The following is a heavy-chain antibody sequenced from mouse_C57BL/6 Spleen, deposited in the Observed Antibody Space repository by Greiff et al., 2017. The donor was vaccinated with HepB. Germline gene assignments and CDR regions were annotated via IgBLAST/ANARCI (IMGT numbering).Heavy chain of an antibody. J-gene: IGHJ4*01. Sequence: EVQLQESGPELVKPGASVKMSCKASGYTFTDYNMHWVKQSHGKSLEWIGYINPNNGGTSYNQKFKGKATLTVNKSSSTAYMELRSLTSEDSAVYYCARDYYYGSSRYYAMDYWGQGTSVTVSS. CDR1: GYTFTDYN. D-gene: IGHD1-1*01. CDR2: INPNNGGT. V-gene: IGHV1-22*01. CDR3: ARDYYYGSSRYYAMDY.